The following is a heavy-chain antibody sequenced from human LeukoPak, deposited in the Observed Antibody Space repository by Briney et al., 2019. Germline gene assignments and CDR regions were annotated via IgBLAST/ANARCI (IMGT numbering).Heavy chain of an antibody. Sequence: PSETLSLTCTVSGGSISSSSYYWGWIRQPPGKGLEWIGSIYYSGSTYYNPSLKSRVTISVDTSKNQFSLKLSSVTAADTAVYYCASLGYSYGHGFDYWGQGTLVTVSS. D-gene: IGHD5-18*01. J-gene: IGHJ4*02. CDR2: IYYSGST. V-gene: IGHV4-39*01. CDR3: ASLGYSYGHGFDY. CDR1: GGSISSSSYY.